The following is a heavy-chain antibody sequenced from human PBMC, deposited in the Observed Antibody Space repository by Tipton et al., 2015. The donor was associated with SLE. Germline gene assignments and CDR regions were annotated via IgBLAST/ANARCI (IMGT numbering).Heavy chain of an antibody. V-gene: IGHV4-61*02. CDR2: LYASGST. CDR3: ARDGVLRGNWSFGYYYYYMDV. Sequence: TLSLTCTVSGDSIGSGSYYWSWIRQPAGKGLEWIGRLYASGSTNYNPSLKSRVTISLDTSKNQFSLRLSSVTAADTAVYYCARDGVLRGNWSFGYYYYYMDVWGKGTTVTVSS. J-gene: IGHJ6*03. CDR1: GDSIGSGSYY. D-gene: IGHD4-23*01.